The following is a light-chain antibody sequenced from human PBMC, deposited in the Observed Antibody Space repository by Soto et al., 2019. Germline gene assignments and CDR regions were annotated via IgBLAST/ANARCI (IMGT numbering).Light chain of an antibody. V-gene: IGKV3-20*01. CDR3: QQYDVWPALT. CDR2: AAF. J-gene: IGKJ4*01. Sequence: VLTQSPGTLSLSPGERASLSCRSSQNVTSTYLAWYQQRPGQPPRLLIYAAFSRATGVPDRFSGSGSGTEFILTISSLQSEDSAVYYCQQYDVWPALTFGGGTKVDIK. CDR1: QNVTSTY.